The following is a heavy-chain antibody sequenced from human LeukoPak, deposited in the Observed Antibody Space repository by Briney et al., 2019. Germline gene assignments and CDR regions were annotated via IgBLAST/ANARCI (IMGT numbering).Heavy chain of an antibody. D-gene: IGHD6-19*01. CDR2: IYTSGST. CDR3: ARGMGSGWYSNWFDP. CDR1: GGFISSYY. Sequence: PSETLSLTCTVSGGFISSYYWSWIRQPAGKGLEWIGRIYTSGSTNYNPSLKSRVTMSVDTSKNQFSLKLSSVTAADTAVYYCARGMGSGWYSNWFDPWGQGTLVTVSS. J-gene: IGHJ5*02. V-gene: IGHV4-4*07.